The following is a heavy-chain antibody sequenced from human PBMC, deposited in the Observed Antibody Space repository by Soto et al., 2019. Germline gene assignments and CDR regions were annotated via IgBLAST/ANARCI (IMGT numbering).Heavy chain of an antibody. D-gene: IGHD2-2*02. Sequence: SETLSLTCTVSGGSISSGGYYWSWIRQHPGKGLEWIGYIYYSGSTYYNPSLKSRVTISVDTSKNQFPLKLSSVTAADTAVYYCASAYCSSTSCYRTHYFDYWGQGTLVTVSS. V-gene: IGHV4-31*03. J-gene: IGHJ4*02. CDR1: GGSISSGGYY. CDR2: IYYSGST. CDR3: ASAYCSSTSCYRTHYFDY.